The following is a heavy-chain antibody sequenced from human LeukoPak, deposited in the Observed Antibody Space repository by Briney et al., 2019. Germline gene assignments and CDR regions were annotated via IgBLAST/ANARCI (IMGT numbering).Heavy chain of an antibody. J-gene: IGHJ4*02. CDR1: GYTFTSYG. D-gene: IGHD2-8*01. V-gene: IGHV1-18*01. CDR3: ARDGLGYVGRRVH. CDR2: ISGYNGNT. Sequence: ASVKVSCKAPGYTFTSYGISWVRQAPGQGLEWMGWISGYNGNTNYAQYLQGRVTLTTDTSTSTAYMELRSLRSNDTAVYYCARDGLGYVGRRVHWGQGTLVTVSS.